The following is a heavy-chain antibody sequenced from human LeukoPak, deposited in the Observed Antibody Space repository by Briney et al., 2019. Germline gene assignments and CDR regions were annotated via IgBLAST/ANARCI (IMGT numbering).Heavy chain of an antibody. CDR1: GFTFSNAG. CDR3: TSEFKELGSFFYFYYMDV. J-gene: IGHJ6*03. V-gene: IGHV3-15*01. Sequence: PGGSLRLSCTASGFTFSNAGMNWVRQAPGKGLEWVGRIKTKSEGGTTDYAAPAKGRFTISRDDSKNALFLQMDSLKSDDTAMYYCTSEFKELGSFFYFYYMDVWGTGTTVTISS. CDR2: IKTKSEGGTT. D-gene: IGHD3-10*01.